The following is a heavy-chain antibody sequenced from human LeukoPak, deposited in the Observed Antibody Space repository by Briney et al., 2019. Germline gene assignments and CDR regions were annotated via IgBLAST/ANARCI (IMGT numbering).Heavy chain of an antibody. CDR2: INHSGST. V-gene: IGHV4-34*01. Sequence: SETLSLTCTVSGGSISSYYWSWIRQPPGKGLEWIGEINHSGSTNYNPSLKSRVTISVDTSKNQFSLKLSSVTAADTAVYYCARHAAAADYYYYMDVWGKGTTVTVS. CDR3: ARHAAAADYYYYMDV. J-gene: IGHJ6*03. CDR1: GGSISSYY. D-gene: IGHD6-13*01.